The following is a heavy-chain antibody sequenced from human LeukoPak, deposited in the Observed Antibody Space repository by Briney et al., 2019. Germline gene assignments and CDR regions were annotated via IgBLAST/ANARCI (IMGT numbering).Heavy chain of an antibody. CDR3: AKDLPGRHIVVVTADH. V-gene: IGHV3-23*01. J-gene: IGHJ5*02. CDR1: GFTFSSYA. Sequence: GGSLRLSCAASGFTFSSYAMSWVRQAPGKGLEWVSAISGSGGSTYYADSVKGRFTISRDNSKNTLYLQMNSLRAEDTAVYYCAKDLPGRHIVVVTADHWGQGTLVTVSS. CDR2: ISGSGGST. D-gene: IGHD2-21*02.